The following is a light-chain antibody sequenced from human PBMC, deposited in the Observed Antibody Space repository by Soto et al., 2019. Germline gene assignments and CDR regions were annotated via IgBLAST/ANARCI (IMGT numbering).Light chain of an antibody. CDR3: QQYNNWLF. V-gene: IGKV3-15*01. Sequence: IVMTQSPATLSVSIGERATLSCRASQSVSSNLAWYQQKPGQAPRLLIYGASTRATGIPARFSGSGSGTEFTLTISSLQSEDFAVYYCQQYNNWLFFGGETKLDI. J-gene: IGKJ4*01. CDR2: GAS. CDR1: QSVSSN.